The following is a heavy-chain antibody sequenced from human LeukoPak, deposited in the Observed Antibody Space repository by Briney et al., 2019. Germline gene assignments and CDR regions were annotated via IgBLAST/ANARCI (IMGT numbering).Heavy chain of an antibody. CDR2: IYYSGST. D-gene: IGHD2-2*01. Sequence: WVRQAPGKGLEWIGSIYYSGSTYYNPSLKSRVTISVDTSKNQFSLKLSSVTAADTAVYYCARDQLLLGYYYMDVWGKGTTVTVSS. V-gene: IGHV4-39*07. CDR3: ARDQLLLGYYYMDV. J-gene: IGHJ6*03.